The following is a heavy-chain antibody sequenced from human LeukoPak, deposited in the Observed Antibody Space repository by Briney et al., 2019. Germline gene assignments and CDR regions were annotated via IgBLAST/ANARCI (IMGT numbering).Heavy chain of an antibody. J-gene: IGHJ6*04. CDR3: ARPRIGDYSSLDV. D-gene: IGHD4-11*01. CDR1: GGSISSYY. V-gene: IGHV4-4*09. CDR2: IYTSGST. Sequence: PPETLSLTCTVSGGSISSYYWSWIRQPPGKGLEWIGYIYTSGSTNYNPSLKSRVTISVDTSKNQFSLKLSSVTAADTAVYYCARPRIGDYSSLDVWGKGTTVTVSS.